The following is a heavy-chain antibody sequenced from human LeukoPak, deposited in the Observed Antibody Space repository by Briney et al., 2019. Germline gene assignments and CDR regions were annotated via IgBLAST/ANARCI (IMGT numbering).Heavy chain of an antibody. J-gene: IGHJ4*02. CDR2: ISDDGTNK. D-gene: IGHD1-7*01. CDR1: GFTFSSYG. Sequence: PGGSLRLSCAASGFTFSSYGMHWVRQTPDKGLEWVAVISDDGTNKHYADSLKGRFTISRDNSKDTLYLQMNSLRPADTAVYYCAKDRSSGNYYFDYWGQGSLVTVSS. CDR3: AKDRSSGNYYFDY. V-gene: IGHV3-30*18.